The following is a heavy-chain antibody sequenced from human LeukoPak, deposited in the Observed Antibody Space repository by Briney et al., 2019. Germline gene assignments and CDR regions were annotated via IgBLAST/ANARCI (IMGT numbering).Heavy chain of an antibody. CDR1: GYTFTSYG. CDR2: ISAYNGNT. CDR3: ARAEEGYYDFWSGYMGDYYMDV. V-gene: IGHV1-18*01. J-gene: IGHJ6*03. D-gene: IGHD3-3*01. Sequence: GASVKVSCKASGYTFTSYGISWVRQAPGQGLEWMGWISAYNGNTNYAQKLQGRVTMTTDTSTSTAYMELRSLRSDDTAVYYCARAEEGYYDFWSGYMGDYYMDVWGKGTTVTASS.